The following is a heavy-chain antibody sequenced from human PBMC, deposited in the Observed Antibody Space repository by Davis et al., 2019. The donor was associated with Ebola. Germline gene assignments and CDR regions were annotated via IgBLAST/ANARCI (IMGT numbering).Heavy chain of an antibody. V-gene: IGHV3-48*02. CDR3: ARAEWYGSGSSDS. D-gene: IGHD3-10*01. CDR2: ISSRSSTI. Sequence: GESLKISCAASGFTFSSYNMNWVRQAPGKGLEWVSYISSRSSTIYYADSVKGRFTISRDNAKNSLYLQMNSLRDEDTAVYYCARAEWYGSGSSDSWGQGTLVTVSS. J-gene: IGHJ4*02. CDR1: GFTFSSYN.